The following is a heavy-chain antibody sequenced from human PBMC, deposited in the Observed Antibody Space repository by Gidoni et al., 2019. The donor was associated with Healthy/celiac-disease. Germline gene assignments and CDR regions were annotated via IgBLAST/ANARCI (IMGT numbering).Heavy chain of an antibody. V-gene: IGHV3-48*03. Sequence: DVQLVESGGGLVQPGGSLRLSCAASEFPFSSYEIYWVRQSPGKGLEWVSYISSSCSTIYYADSVKGRFTISRDNAKNSLYLQMNRLRAEDTAVYYCARGLLGIVGATFDYWGQGTLVTVSS. CDR2: ISSSCSTI. J-gene: IGHJ4*02. CDR1: EFPFSSYE. CDR3: ARGLLGIVGATFDY. D-gene: IGHD1-26*01.